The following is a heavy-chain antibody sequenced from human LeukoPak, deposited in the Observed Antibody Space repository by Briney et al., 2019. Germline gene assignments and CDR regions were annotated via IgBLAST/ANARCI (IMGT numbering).Heavy chain of an antibody. Sequence: ASAKVSCKASGGTFSSYAISWVRQAPGQGLEWMGGIIPIFGTANYAQKFQGRVTITADESTSTAYMELSGLRSEDTAVYYCARDSQDGLTIFGVVPYYYYMDVWGKGTTVTVS. J-gene: IGHJ6*03. CDR2: IIPIFGTA. CDR1: GGTFSSYA. D-gene: IGHD3-3*01. V-gene: IGHV1-69*13. CDR3: ARDSQDGLTIFGVVPYYYYMDV.